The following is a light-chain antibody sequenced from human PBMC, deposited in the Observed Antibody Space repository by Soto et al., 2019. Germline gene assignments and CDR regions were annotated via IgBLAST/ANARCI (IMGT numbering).Light chain of an antibody. V-gene: IGLV2-14*01. CDR2: GNT. CDR1: SSDVGGYND. CDR3: QSYDDSLSVHYV. Sequence: QSVLTQPASVSGAPRQSITISCTGTSSDVGGYNDVSWYQQHPGTAPKLMIYGNTNRPSGVPDRFSGSKSGTAASLAISGLQADDEADYYCQSYDDSLSVHYVFGTGTKVTVL. J-gene: IGLJ1*01.